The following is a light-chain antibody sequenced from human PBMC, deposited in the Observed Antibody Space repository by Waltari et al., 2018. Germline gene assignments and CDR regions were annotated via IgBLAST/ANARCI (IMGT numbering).Light chain of an antibody. Sequence: DIQMTQSPSTLSASVGDRVTITCRASQSISSWLAWYQQKPGKAPKLLIYKASSLESGVPSRFSGSGSGTEFTLTISSLQPDDFATYYCQQYNSYRYTFGQETKLEIK. J-gene: IGKJ2*01. V-gene: IGKV1-5*03. CDR3: QQYNSYRYT. CDR2: KAS. CDR1: QSISSW.